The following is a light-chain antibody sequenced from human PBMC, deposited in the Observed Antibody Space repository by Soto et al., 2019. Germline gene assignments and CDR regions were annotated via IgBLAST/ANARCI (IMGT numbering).Light chain of an antibody. CDR1: TSTIGNNY. V-gene: IGLV1-51*01. CDR3: GTWDSSLSVGV. CDR2: DNN. Sequence: QAVLTQPPSVSAAPGQKVTISCSGSTSTIGNNYVSWYQHLPGTAPKLLIYDNNERPSGIPDRFFASKSGTSATLGITGLQTGDEAYYYCGTWDSSLSVGVFGGGTKLTVL. J-gene: IGLJ3*02.